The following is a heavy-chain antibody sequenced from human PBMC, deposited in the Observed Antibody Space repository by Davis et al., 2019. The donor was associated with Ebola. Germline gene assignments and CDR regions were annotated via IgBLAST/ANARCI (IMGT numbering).Heavy chain of an antibody. CDR3: ARVTVTYGYYYYGMDV. Sequence: PSETLSLTCTVSGGSVSSGSYYWSWIRQPPGKGLEWIGYIYYSGSTNYNPSLKSRVTISVDTSKNQFSLKLSSVTAADTAVYYCARVTVTYGYYYYGMDVWGQGTTVTVSS. J-gene: IGHJ6*02. D-gene: IGHD4-17*01. V-gene: IGHV4-61*01. CDR1: GGSVSSGSYY. CDR2: IYYSGST.